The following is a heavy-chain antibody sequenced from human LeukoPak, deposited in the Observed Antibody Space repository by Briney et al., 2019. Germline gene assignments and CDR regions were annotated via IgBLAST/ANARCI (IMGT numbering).Heavy chain of an antibody. CDR3: ARDRGIYYFDY. Sequence: GGSLRLSCAASGFTVSSNYMSWVRQAPGKGLEWVSVIYSGCSTYYADSVKGRFTISRDNSKNTLYLQMNSLRAEDTAVYYCARDRGIYYFDYWGQGTLVTVSS. CDR2: IYSGCST. V-gene: IGHV3-53*01. J-gene: IGHJ4*02. CDR1: GFTVSSNY. D-gene: IGHD6-13*01.